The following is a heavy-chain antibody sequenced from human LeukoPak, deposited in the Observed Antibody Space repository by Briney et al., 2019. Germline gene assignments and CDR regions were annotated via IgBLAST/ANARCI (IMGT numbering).Heavy chain of an antibody. Sequence: GGSLRLSCADPGLIFSGDWMAWVRQAPGKGLVWVSHISSDGSITRYADSVKGRFTISRDKSKSTLYLQMNSLRAEDTGVYHCARYLYASALDEWGKGTTVTVS. V-gene: IGHV3-74*01. D-gene: IGHD2-8*01. J-gene: IGHJ6*03. CDR2: ISSDGSIT. CDR3: ARYLYASALDE. CDR1: GLIFSGDW.